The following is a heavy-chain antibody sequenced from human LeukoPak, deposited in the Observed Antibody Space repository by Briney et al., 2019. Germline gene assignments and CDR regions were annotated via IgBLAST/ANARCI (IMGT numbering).Heavy chain of an antibody. CDR3: ARAKSYYGSGSTVFWFDP. CDR2: IIPTFGTA. V-gene: IGHV1-69*13. D-gene: IGHD3-10*01. J-gene: IGHJ5*02. CDR1: GGTFSSYA. Sequence: GASVKVSCKASGGTFSSYAISWVRQAPGQGLEWMGGIIPTFGTANYAQKFQGRVTITADESTSTAYMELSSLRSEDTAVYHCARAKSYYGSGSTVFWFDPWGQGTLVTVSS.